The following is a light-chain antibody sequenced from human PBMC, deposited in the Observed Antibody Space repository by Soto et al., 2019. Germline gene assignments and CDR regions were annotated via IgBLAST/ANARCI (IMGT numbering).Light chain of an antibody. Sequence: QSVLTQPPSVSAAPGQQVTISCSGRTSNIGNNFVSWYQHLPGTAPKLLIYDNNKRPSGIPDRFSGSKSGASATLGITGLQTGEEADYYCGTWDSSLSAGVFGGGTKLTVL. CDR3: GTWDSSLSAGV. J-gene: IGLJ3*02. CDR2: DNN. V-gene: IGLV1-51*01. CDR1: TSNIGNNF.